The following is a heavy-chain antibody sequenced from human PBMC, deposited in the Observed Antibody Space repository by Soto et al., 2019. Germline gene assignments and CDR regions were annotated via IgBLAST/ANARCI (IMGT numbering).Heavy chain of an antibody. V-gene: IGHV5-10-1*01. CDR2: IDPSDSYT. J-gene: IGHJ5*02. Sequence: PGESLKISCKGSGYSFTSYWISWVRQMPGKGLEWMGRIDPSDSYTNYSPSFQGHVTISADKSISTAYPQWSSLKASDTAMYYCARQLRVEMATIPIWFDPWGQGTLVTVS. CDR1: GYSFTSYW. D-gene: IGHD5-12*01. CDR3: ARQLRVEMATIPIWFDP.